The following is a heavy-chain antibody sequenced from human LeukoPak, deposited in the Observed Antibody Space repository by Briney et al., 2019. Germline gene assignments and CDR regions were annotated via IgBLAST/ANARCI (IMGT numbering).Heavy chain of an antibody. J-gene: IGHJ5*02. Sequence: GGSLRLSCAVSGFAVSSNYMSWVRQAPGKGLEWVSVFYGGDDTYYADSVQGRFTVSRDNSKNTLYLQMNSLRAEDTAMCYCARGYGDHGWWLDPWGQ. CDR3: ARGYGDHGWWLDP. D-gene: IGHD4-17*01. V-gene: IGHV3-66*01. CDR2: FYGGDDT. CDR1: GFAVSSNY.